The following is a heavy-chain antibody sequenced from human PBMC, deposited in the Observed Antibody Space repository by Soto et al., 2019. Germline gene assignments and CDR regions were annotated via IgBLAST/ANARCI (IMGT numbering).Heavy chain of an antibody. Sequence: GGSLRLSCTASGFTFNSYFMSWVRQAPGEGLEWISAISGGGGAKYYSDSVKGRFTISRDNSNNTLYLQMNSLRADDTAVYYCAKYLPASNFSLDVWGHGTRVTVSS. CDR3: AKYLPASNFSLDV. V-gene: IGHV3-23*01. D-gene: IGHD1-1*01. J-gene: IGHJ6*02. CDR1: GFTFNSYF. CDR2: ISGGGGAK.